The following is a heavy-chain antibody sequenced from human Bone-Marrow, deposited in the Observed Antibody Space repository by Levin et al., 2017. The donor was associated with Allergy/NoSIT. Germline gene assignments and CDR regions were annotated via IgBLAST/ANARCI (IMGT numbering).Heavy chain of an antibody. J-gene: IGHJ4*02. CDR1: GGSVSSGSYY. CDR2: TFYGGSS. V-gene: IGHV4-61*01. D-gene: IGHD2-15*01. Sequence: SETLSLTCTVSGGSVSSGSYYWSWIRQPPGKGLEWIGYTFYGGSSTYSPSLKSRVTMSIDTSKNQFSLKLTSVTAADTAVYFCVSEAGYYFDYWGPGTLVTVSS. CDR3: VSEAGYYFDY.